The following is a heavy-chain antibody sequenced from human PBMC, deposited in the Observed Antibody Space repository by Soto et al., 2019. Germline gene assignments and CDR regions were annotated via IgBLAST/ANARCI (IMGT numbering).Heavy chain of an antibody. CDR2: VIPIFGTA. J-gene: IGHJ6*02. V-gene: IGHV1-69*01. CDR1: GGTFSSYA. CDR3: ASPYYDFWSGYYTGTCSALARYGMDV. D-gene: IGHD3-3*01. Sequence: QVQLVQSGAEVKKPGSSVKVSCKASGGTFSSYAISWVRQAPGQGLEWMGGVIPIFGTANYAQKFQGRVTITADESTSTAYMELSSLRSEDTAVYYCASPYYDFWSGYYTGTCSALARYGMDVWGQGTTVTVSS.